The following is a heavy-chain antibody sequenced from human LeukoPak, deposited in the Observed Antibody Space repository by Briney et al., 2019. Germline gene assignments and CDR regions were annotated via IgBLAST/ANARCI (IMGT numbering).Heavy chain of an antibody. Sequence: SETLSPTCTVSGGSISSYYWSWIRQPAGKGLEWIGRIYTSGSTNYNPSLKSRVTMSVDTSKNQFSLKLSSVTAADTTVYYCARGQGGDFWSGYYTFFDYWGQGTLVTVSS. CDR3: ARGQGGDFWSGYYTFFDY. CDR2: IYTSGST. J-gene: IGHJ4*02. V-gene: IGHV4-4*07. D-gene: IGHD3-3*01. CDR1: GGSISSYY.